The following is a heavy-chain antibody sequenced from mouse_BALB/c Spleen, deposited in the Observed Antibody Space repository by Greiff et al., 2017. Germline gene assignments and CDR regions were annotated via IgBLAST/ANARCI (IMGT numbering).Heavy chain of an antibody. CDR3: ARPPYGSRGAY. Sequence: LMESGGGLVKPGGSLKLPCAASGFTFSSYAMSWVRQTPEKRLEWVATISSGGSYTYYPDSVKGRFTISRDNAKNTLYLQMSSLRSEDTAMYYCARPPYGSRGAYWGQGTLVTVSA. D-gene: IGHD1-1*01. J-gene: IGHJ3*01. CDR2: ISSGGSYT. CDR1: GFTFSSYA. V-gene: IGHV5-9-3*01.